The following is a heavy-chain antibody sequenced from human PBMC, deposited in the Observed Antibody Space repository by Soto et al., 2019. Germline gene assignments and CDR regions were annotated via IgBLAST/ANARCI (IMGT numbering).Heavy chain of an antibody. Sequence: GGSLRLSCGASGSTFSSSWMTWVRQAPGKGLEWVANINLDGSERNYVDSVKGRFTIPRDNAKNLLYLQMNSLRAEDTAVYYCARDRAYNCFDYWGQGTLVTVSS. CDR1: GSTFSSSW. J-gene: IGHJ4*02. V-gene: IGHV3-7*05. CDR3: ARDRAYNCFDY. D-gene: IGHD5-18*01. CDR2: INLDGSER.